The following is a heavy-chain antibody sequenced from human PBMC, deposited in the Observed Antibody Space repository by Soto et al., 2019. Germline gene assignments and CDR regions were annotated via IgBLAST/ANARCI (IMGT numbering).Heavy chain of an antibody. Sequence: QVPLQESGPGLVKPSETLSLSCTVSGGSISNYYWSWFRQTPGKGLEWIGYVHDSWGSNYNPSLQRRVAISIATSRSQCSLKLTSVTATDTAVYYCARQGFGALHGPVDVWGRGTTVTVSS. D-gene: IGHD3-10*01. J-gene: IGHJ6*02. V-gene: IGHV4-59*08. CDR3: ARQGFGALHGPVDV. CDR1: GGSISNYY. CDR2: VHDSWGS.